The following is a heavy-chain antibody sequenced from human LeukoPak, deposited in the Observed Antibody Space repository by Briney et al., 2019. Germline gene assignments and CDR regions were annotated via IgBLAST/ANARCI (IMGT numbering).Heavy chain of an antibody. J-gene: IGHJ4*02. D-gene: IGHD3-22*01. V-gene: IGHV3-21*01. CDR2: ISSGSSYI. Sequence: GGSLRLSCAASGFTSSTYSMNWARQAPGKGLEWVSSISSGSSYIYYADSVKGRFTISRDNAKNSLYLQMNSLRAEDTAVYYCAFDSSGYYWARLYWGQETLVTVSS. CDR3: AFDSSGYYWARLY. CDR1: GFTSSTYS.